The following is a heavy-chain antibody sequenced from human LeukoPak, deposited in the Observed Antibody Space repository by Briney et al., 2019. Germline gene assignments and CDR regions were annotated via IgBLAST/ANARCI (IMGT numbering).Heavy chain of an antibody. CDR1: GFTFSSYA. V-gene: IGHV3-64*01. D-gene: IGHD1-26*01. CDR2: ISSNGGSK. Sequence: GGSLRLSCAASGFTFSSYAMHWVRQAPGKGLQYVSAISSNGGSKYYANSLKGRFTISRDNSKNTLYLQMGSLRAEDMAVYYCARRGSYYGDSMDYWGQGTLVTVSS. CDR3: ARRGSYYGDSMDY. J-gene: IGHJ4*02.